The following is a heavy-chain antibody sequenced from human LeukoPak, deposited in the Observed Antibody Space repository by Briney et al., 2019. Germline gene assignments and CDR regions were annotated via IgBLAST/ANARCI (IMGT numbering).Heavy chain of an antibody. V-gene: IGHV4-4*07. CDR1: GGSISSYY. J-gene: IGHJ6*02. CDR3: ARTSGAFRGADV. D-gene: IGHD3-10*01. Sequence: SETLSLTCTVSGGSISSYYWSWIRQPAGKGLEWIGHIYTSGSTNYDPSLKSRVTMSVDTSKNQFSLELSSVTAADTAVYYCARTSGAFRGADVWGQGTTVTVSS. CDR2: IYTSGST.